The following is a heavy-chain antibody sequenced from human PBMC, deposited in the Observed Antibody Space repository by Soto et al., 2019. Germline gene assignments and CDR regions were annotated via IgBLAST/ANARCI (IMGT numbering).Heavy chain of an antibody. V-gene: IGHV4-31*03. CDR3: ARSGYEYGFDY. CDR2: IYYSGST. CDR1: GGSISSGGYY. D-gene: IGHD5-12*01. Sequence: SETLSLTCTVSGGSISSGGYYWSWIRQHPGKGLEWIGYIYYSGSTYYNPSLKSRVTISVDTSKNQFSLKLSSVTAADTAVYFCARSGYEYGFDYWGQGTLVTVSS. J-gene: IGHJ4*02.